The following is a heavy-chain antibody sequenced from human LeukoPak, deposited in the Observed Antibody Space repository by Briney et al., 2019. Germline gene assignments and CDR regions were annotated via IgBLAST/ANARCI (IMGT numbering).Heavy chain of an antibody. V-gene: IGHV3-30*02. CDR1: GFIFSDYG. Sequence: GGSLRPSCAASGFIFSDYGMPWVRQAPGKGLEWVTMVRNDGGDKYYADSVRGRFTISRDNSKNTLYLQMNSLRPEDTAVYYCAKHYYGSGSQKYYFDYWGQGTLVTVSS. CDR2: VRNDGGDK. J-gene: IGHJ4*02. D-gene: IGHD3-10*01. CDR3: AKHYYGSGSQKYYFDY.